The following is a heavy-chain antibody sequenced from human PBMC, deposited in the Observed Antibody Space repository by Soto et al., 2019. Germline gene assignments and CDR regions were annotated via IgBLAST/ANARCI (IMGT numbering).Heavy chain of an antibody. CDR1: GYTFDKFI. Sequence: ASVKVSCKASGYTFDKFIMNWLRQTPGRGLEWMGGIVPMLGTPTYAEKFKGRVRISATGSATTTYMEVTSLRSEDTAIYYCARNGTYGSSRSHYSGMDVWGQGTTVTVSS. J-gene: IGHJ6*02. V-gene: IGHV1-69*13. CDR2: IVPMLGTP. D-gene: IGHD3-10*01. CDR3: ARNGTYGSSRSHYSGMDV.